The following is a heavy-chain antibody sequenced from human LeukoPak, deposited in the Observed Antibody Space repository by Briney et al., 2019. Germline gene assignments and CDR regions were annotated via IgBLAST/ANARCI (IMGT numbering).Heavy chain of an antibody. CDR1: GFIFSSYA. V-gene: IGHV3-23*01. CDR3: ARDRLEAVTDDDYFDY. Sequence: GGSLRLSCAASGFIFSSYAMSWVRQAPGKGLEWVSSISGSAGSTYYADSVKGRFTISRDNSKNTVYLLMNSLRAEDTGVYYCARDRLEAVTDDDYFDYWGQGTLVTVSS. D-gene: IGHD2-21*02. CDR2: ISGSAGST. J-gene: IGHJ4*02.